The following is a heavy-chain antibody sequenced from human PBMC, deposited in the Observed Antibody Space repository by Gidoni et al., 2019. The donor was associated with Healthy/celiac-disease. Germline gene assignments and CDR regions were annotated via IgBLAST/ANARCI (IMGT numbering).Heavy chain of an antibody. V-gene: IGHV1-18*01. J-gene: IGHJ3*02. D-gene: IGHD3-22*01. CDR2: ISAYNVNT. CDR3: ARDLRGYYYDSSGYYRNAFDI. CDR1: GYTFTSYG. Sequence: QVQLVQSGAEVKKPGASVKVSCKASGYTFTSYGISWVRQAPGQGLEWMGWISAYNVNTNYAQKLQGRVTMTTDTSTSTAYMELRSLRSDDTAVYYCARDLRGYYYDSSGYYRNAFDIWGQGTMVTVSS.